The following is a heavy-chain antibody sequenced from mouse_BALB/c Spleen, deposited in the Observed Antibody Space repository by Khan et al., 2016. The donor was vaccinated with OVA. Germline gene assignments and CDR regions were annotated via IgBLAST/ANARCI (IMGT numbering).Heavy chain of an antibody. CDR2: INPSTGYT. J-gene: IGHJ2*01. CDR3: ARRGLRWDFDY. V-gene: IGHV1-7*01. Sequence: QVRLQQSGAELAKPGASVKMSCKASGYTFINYWILWIKQRPGQGLEWIGYINPSTGYTEYNQYFKDKATLTADKSSSTAYMQLSSLTSEDTTVYYCARRGLRWDFDYWGQDTTLTVSS. CDR1: GYTFINYW. D-gene: IGHD1-1*01.